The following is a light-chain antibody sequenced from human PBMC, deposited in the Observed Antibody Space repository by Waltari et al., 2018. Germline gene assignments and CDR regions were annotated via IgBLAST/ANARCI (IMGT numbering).Light chain of an antibody. Sequence: QSVLTQSPSASGNPGQRVTISCSGSSSNLGDNVVNWYQQLPGKAPKLLIYRNDQRPSGVPDRFSASKSGTSASLTISGLQAEDEADYYCGTNIYWVFGGGTKLTVL. J-gene: IGLJ3*02. CDR2: RND. CDR1: SSNLGDNV. V-gene: IGLV1-44*01. CDR3: GTNIYWV.